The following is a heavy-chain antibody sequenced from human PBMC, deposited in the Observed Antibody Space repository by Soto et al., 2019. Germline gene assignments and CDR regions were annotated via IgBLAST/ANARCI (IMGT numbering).Heavy chain of an antibody. CDR2: IYWDDDK. V-gene: IGHV2-5*02. D-gene: IGHD2-21*02. CDR1: GFSLSTSRVG. J-gene: IGHJ4*02. Sequence: QITLNEAGPTLVKPTQPLTLTCTFSGFSLSTSRVGVGWIRQPPGKALEWLALIYWDDDKRYSPSLKNRLTITKDTSKNQVVLTMTNADTVDTATYYCVHTSGSGNSACFDYWGQGTLGTVSS. CDR3: VHTSGSGNSACFDY.